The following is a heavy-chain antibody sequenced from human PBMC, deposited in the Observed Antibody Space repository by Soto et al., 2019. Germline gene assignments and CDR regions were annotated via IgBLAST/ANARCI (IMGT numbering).Heavy chain of an antibody. V-gene: IGHV3-23*01. CDR1: GFTFSSYA. CDR2: ISGSGGST. Sequence: GGSLRLSCAASGFTFSSYAMSWVRQAPGKGLEWVSAISGSGGSTDYADSVKGRFTISRDNSKNTLYLQMNSLRAEDTAVYYCANYYDSSGYYYYYGMDVWGQGTTVTVSS. J-gene: IGHJ6*02. D-gene: IGHD3-22*01. CDR3: ANYYDSSGYYYYYGMDV.